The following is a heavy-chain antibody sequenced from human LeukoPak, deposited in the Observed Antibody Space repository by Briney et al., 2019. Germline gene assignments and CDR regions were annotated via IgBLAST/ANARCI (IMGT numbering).Heavy chain of an antibody. CDR3: APDLRGSAWSLDD. CDR2: INSDGSTT. J-gene: IGHJ4*02. V-gene: IGHV3-74*01. Sequence: GGSLRLSCAASGFTFSSHWMHWVRQAPGKGLVWVSRINSDGSTTTYADSVKGRFTISRDNSKNTLYLQMDSLRAEEDTAIYYCAPDLRGSAWSLDDWGQGTLVTVSS. CDR1: GFTFSSHW. D-gene: IGHD6-13*01.